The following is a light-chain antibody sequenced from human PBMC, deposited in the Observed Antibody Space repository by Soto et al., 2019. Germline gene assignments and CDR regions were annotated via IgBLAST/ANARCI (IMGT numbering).Light chain of an antibody. CDR3: QQYYSHPHT. V-gene: IGKV1-8*01. Sequence: AIRMTQSPSSFSASTGDRVTITCRASQGISSYLAWYQQKPGKAPKLLIYGASTSQSGVPSRFSGSGSGTDFTLTISSLQSEDFATYHCQQYYSHPHTFGQGTKVDI. J-gene: IGKJ1*01. CDR2: GAS. CDR1: QGISSY.